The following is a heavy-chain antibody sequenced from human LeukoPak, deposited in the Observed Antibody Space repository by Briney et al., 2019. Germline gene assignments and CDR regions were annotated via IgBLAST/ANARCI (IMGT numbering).Heavy chain of an antibody. J-gene: IGHJ6*02. Sequence: ASVKVSCKASGYTFTGYYMHWVRQAPGQGLEWMGWINTNTGNPTYAQGFTGRFVFSLDTSVSTAYLQISSLKAEDTAVYYCARDRETRYCSSTSCYKAEVYGMDVWGQGTTATVSS. CDR3: ARDRETRYCSSTSCYKAEVYGMDV. CDR1: GYTFTGYY. D-gene: IGHD2-2*02. CDR2: INTNTGNP. V-gene: IGHV7-4-1*02.